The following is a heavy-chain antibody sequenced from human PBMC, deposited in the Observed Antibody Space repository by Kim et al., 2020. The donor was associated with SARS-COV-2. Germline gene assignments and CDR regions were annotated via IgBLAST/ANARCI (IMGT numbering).Heavy chain of an antibody. V-gene: IGHV1-18*01. Sequence: ASVKVSCKASGYTFTNYGISWVRQAPGQGLEWMGWISGYNGNTNYAQKLQGRVTMTTDTSTTTAYMELRSLRFDDTAVYYCARWYSGYSSGWYPFWGQGTLVTVSS. J-gene: IGHJ4*02. CDR3: ARWYSGYSSGWYPF. CDR2: ISGYNGNT. CDR1: GYTFTNYG. D-gene: IGHD6-19*01.